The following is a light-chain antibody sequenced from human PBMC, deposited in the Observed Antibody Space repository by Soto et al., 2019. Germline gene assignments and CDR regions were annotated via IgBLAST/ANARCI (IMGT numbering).Light chain of an antibody. Sequence: VLTRSEGTLSLSPGGTASISCRASQSVSSSYLAWYQQKPGQAPRLLIYGASGRATGIPDKFSGSGSGTDFTLTIDGLEPEDFAVYYCQQYGNTPPWTFGEGTKVDIK. CDR3: QQYGNTPPWT. CDR1: QSVSSSY. CDR2: GAS. V-gene: IGKV3-20*01. J-gene: IGKJ1*01.